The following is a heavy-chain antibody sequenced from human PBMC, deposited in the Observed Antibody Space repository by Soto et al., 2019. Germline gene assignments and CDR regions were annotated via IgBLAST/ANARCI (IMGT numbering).Heavy chain of an antibody. CDR1: GFTFSSYA. V-gene: IGHV3-23*01. Sequence: EVQLLESGGGLVQPGGSLRLSCAASGFTFSSYAMNWVRQAPGKGLEWVSVISGSGDSTYYADSVKGRFTISRDNSRNTLYLQMNSLRAEDTAVYDCARRSSGWYFDYWGQGTLVTVSS. CDR2: ISGSGDST. CDR3: ARRSSGWYFDY. D-gene: IGHD6-19*01. J-gene: IGHJ4*02.